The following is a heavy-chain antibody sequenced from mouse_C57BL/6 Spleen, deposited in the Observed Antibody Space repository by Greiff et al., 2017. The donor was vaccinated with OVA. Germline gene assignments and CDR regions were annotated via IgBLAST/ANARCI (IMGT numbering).Heavy chain of an antibody. D-gene: IGHD4-1*01. Sequence: EVKLVESGGGLVKPGGSLKLSCAASGFPFSDYGMHWVRQAPEKGLEWVAYISSGSSTIYYADTVKGRFTISRENAKNTLFLQMTSLRSEATAMYYCARHWDGYFDYWGQGTTLTVSS. V-gene: IGHV5-17*01. CDR1: GFPFSDYG. CDR3: ARHWDGYFDY. CDR2: ISSGSSTI. J-gene: IGHJ2*01.